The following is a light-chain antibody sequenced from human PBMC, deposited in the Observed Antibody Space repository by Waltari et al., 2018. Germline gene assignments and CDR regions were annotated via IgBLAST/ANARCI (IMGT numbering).Light chain of an antibody. CDR3: LSYTTSDILGV. CDR1: SSCIGGYI. CDR2: EVG. V-gene: IGLV2-14*01. Sequence: QSALTQPASVSGSPGQSITISCTGTSSCIGGYIVSWYQHHPGKAPQLIIYEVGRRPPGVSNRFSGSKSGNTASLTISGLQAEDEADYYCLSYTTSDILGVFGGGTKLTVL. J-gene: IGLJ3*02.